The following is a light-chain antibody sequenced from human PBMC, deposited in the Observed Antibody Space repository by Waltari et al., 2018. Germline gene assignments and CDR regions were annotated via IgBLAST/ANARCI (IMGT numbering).Light chain of an antibody. V-gene: IGKV3-11*01. CDR2: DAS. J-gene: IGKJ4*01. Sequence: EIVLTQSPATLPLSPGERATVSCRTSQSVGSHLAWYQQKLGQAARLLIYDASDRAADTPARFSGGGSGTDFTLTISSLEPEDFVVYYCQQRSTWPSVTFGGGTKVEIK. CDR3: QQRSTWPSVT. CDR1: QSVGSH.